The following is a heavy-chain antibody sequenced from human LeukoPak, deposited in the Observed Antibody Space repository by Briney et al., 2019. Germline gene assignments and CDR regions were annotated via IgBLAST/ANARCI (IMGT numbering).Heavy chain of an antibody. CDR2: IIPIFGTA. Sequence: GSSVQVSCKASGGTFSSYAISWVRQAPGQGLEWMGGIIPIFGTANYAQKFQGRVTITADESTSTAYMELSSLRSEDTAVYYCASLGGDYGGNSGFDYWGQGTLVTVSS. CDR1: GGTFSSYA. D-gene: IGHD4-23*01. CDR3: ASLGGDYGGNSGFDY. J-gene: IGHJ4*02. V-gene: IGHV1-69*01.